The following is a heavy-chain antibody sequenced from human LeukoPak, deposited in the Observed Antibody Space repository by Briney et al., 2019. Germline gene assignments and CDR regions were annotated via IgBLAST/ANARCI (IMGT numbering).Heavy chain of an antibody. V-gene: IGHV3-23*01. CDR1: RILFNTYT. Sequence: PGGSLRLSCAASRILFNTYTMAWIRQTPGKGLEWVSGITGSGDATYYADSVKGRFTISRDNSNNMLFLQMSRLRAEDTAVYYCAKESPPFTTLNGFDMWGQGTMVTVSS. J-gene: IGHJ3*02. CDR3: AKESPPFTTLNGFDM. D-gene: IGHD1-14*01. CDR2: ITGSGDAT.